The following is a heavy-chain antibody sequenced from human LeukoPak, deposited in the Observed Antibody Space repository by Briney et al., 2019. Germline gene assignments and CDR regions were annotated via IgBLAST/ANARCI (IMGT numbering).Heavy chain of an antibody. Sequence: GGSLRLSCAASGFTFSSYAMSWVRQAPGKDLEWVSAISGSGGSPYYADSVKGRFTISRDNSKNTLYLQMDSLRAEDTAVYYCAKGLSSMTVITPFDYWGQGTLVTVSS. CDR1: GFTFSSYA. CDR2: ISGSGGSP. CDR3: AKGLSSMTVITPFDY. D-gene: IGHD4-23*01. V-gene: IGHV3-23*01. J-gene: IGHJ4*02.